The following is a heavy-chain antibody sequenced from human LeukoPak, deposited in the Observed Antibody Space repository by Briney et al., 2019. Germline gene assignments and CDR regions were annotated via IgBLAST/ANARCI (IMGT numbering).Heavy chain of an antibody. CDR1: GFTFSSYG. CDR3: ANSGDIVATTYYFDY. Sequence: GGSLRLSCAASGFTFSSYGMHWVRQAPGKGLEWVAFIRYDGSNKYYADSVKGRFTFSRDNSKNTLYLQMNSLRAEDTAVYYCANSGDIVATTYYFDYWGQGTLVTVSS. V-gene: IGHV3-30*02. CDR2: IRYDGSNK. D-gene: IGHD5-12*01. J-gene: IGHJ4*02.